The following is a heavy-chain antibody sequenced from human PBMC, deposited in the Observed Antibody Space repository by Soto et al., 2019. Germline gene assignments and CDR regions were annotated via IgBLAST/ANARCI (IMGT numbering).Heavy chain of an antibody. Sequence: GGSLRLSCAASGFTFSDYYMSWIRQAPGKGLEWVSYISSSSSHTNYADSVKGRFTISRDNAKNSLYLQMNSLRAEDTAVYYCARVGITGTKSGYYYYYGMDVWGQGTTVTVSS. J-gene: IGHJ6*02. D-gene: IGHD1-7*01. CDR1: GFTFSDYY. CDR2: ISSSSSHT. CDR3: ARVGITGTKSGYYYYYGMDV. V-gene: IGHV3-11*06.